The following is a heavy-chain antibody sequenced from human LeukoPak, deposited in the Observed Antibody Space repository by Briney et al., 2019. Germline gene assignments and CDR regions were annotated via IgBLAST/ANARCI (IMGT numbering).Heavy chain of an antibody. CDR3: AREARESFDS. CDR1: GFTFSAYT. Sequence: PGGSLRLSCVASGFTFSAYTMNWVRQAPGKGLEWFSSISGNDYYIYYADSVKGRFTVSRDNAKHSPYLQMNSLTGDDTAVYYCAREARESFDSWGQGTLVTVSS. CDR2: ISGNDYYI. D-gene: IGHD6-6*01. J-gene: IGHJ5*01. V-gene: IGHV3-21*01.